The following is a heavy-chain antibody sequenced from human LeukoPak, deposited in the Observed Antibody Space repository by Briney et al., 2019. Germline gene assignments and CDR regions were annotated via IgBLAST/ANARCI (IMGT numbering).Heavy chain of an antibody. V-gene: IGHV4-59*01. CDR3: ARDGGSGTLTY. D-gene: IGHD1-1*01. J-gene: IGHJ4*02. CDR2: IYYSGST. Sequence: PSETLSLTCTVSGGSISSYYWSWIRQPPGKGLEWIGYIYYSGSTNYNPSLKSRVTMSVDTSKNQFSLKLSSVTAADTAVYYCARDGGSGTLTYWGQGTLVTVSS. CDR1: GGSISSYY.